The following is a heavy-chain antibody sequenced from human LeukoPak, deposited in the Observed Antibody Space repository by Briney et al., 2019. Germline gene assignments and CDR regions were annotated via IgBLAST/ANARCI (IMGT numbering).Heavy chain of an antibody. D-gene: IGHD6-6*01. CDR3: ARDRPGYYFDY. Sequence: GGSLRLSCVASGLTLSNFWMGWVRQAPGKGLEWVANIKEDGSEQYYVDSLKGRFTISRDNAKASLYLQMNSLRAEDTAVYYCARDRPGYYFDYWGQGTLVTVSS. CDR1: GLTLSNFW. V-gene: IGHV3-7*05. J-gene: IGHJ4*02. CDR2: IKEDGSEQ.